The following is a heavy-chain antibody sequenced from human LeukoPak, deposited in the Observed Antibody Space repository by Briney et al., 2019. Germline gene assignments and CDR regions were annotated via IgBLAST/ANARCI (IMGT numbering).Heavy chain of an antibody. Sequence: PGGSLRLSCAASGFTFSSYWMSWVRQAPGKGLEWVANIKQDGSEKYYVDSVKGRFTISRDNAKNSLYLQMNSLRAEDTAVYYCARTLRDTAMDAFYYWGQGTLVTVSS. V-gene: IGHV3-7*01. CDR2: IKQDGSEK. CDR1: GFTFSSYW. CDR3: ARTLRDTAMDAFYY. D-gene: IGHD5-18*01. J-gene: IGHJ4*02.